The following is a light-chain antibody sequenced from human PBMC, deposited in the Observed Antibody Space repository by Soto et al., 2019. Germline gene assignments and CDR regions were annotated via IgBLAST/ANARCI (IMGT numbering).Light chain of an antibody. Sequence: VETKRPGDRRLWQGGRARGCGMACQSVSSSYFAWYQQTPGQPPRLLIYGASSRATGIPDRFCVCRYETAYALTLRSLHPDDFAVSFSQQSGSSAPFGQGTKVDIK. CDR2: GAS. CDR1: QSVSSSY. J-gene: IGKJ1*01. V-gene: IGKV3-20*01. CDR3: QQSGSSAP.